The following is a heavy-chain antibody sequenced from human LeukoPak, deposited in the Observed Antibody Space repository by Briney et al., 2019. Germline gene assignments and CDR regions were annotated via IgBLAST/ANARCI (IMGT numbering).Heavy chain of an antibody. D-gene: IGHD5-18*01. CDR2: IYYSGST. V-gene: IGHV4-31*03. Sequence: SETLSLTCTVSGGSISSGGYYWSWIRQHPGKGLEWIGYIYYSGSTYYNPSLKSRVTISVDTSKNQFSLKLSSVTAADTAVYYCARDHRAIQLWQQTSRGAFDIWGQGTTVTVSS. CDR1: GGSISSGGYY. CDR3: ARDHRAIQLWQQTSRGAFDI. J-gene: IGHJ3*02.